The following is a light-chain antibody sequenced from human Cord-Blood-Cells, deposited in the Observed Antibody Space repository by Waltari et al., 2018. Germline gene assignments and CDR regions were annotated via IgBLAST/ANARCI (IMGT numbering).Light chain of an antibody. J-gene: IGKJ1*01. CDR2: DAS. Sequence: EIVMTQSPAILSGSPGPIAPLSCRSSQSVSSNLAWYQQKPGQAPRLLIYDASTRATGIPARFSGSGSGTDFTLTISSLQSEDFAVYYCQQYNNWPRTFGQGTKVEIK. CDR3: QQYNNWPRT. V-gene: IGKV3-15*01. CDR1: QSVSSN.